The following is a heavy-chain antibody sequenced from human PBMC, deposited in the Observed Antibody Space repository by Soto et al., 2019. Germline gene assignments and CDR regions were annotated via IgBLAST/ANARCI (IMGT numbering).Heavy chain of an antibody. CDR1: GGSISSSNW. J-gene: IGHJ4*02. CDR2: IYHSGST. V-gene: IGHV4-4*02. CDR3: ARARIDYDILTGPDY. Sequence: PSETLSLTCAVSGGSISSSNWWSWVRQPPGKGLEWIGEIYHSGSTNYNPSLKSRVTISVDKSKNQFSLKLSSVTAADTAVYYCARARIDYDILTGPDYWGQGTLVTVSS. D-gene: IGHD3-9*01.